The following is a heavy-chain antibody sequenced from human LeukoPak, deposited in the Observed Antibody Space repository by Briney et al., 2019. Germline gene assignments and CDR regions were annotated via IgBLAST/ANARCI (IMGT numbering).Heavy chain of an antibody. Sequence: SVKVTCKASGGTFSSYAISWVRQAPGQGLEWMGGIIPIFGTANYAQKFQGRVTITTDESTSTAYMELSSLRSEDTAVYYCARSPIGGGDFNPPDYWGQGTLVTVSS. CDR2: IIPIFGTA. CDR3: ARSPIGGGDFNPPDY. CDR1: GGTFSSYA. D-gene: IGHD2-21*02. V-gene: IGHV1-69*05. J-gene: IGHJ4*02.